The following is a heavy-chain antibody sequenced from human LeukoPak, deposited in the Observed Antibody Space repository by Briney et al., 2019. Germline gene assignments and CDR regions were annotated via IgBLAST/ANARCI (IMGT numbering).Heavy chain of an antibody. Sequence: SETLSLTCAVYGGSFSDYYWSWIRQPQAKGLEWIGEINHSGSTNYNPSLKSRVTVSLDTSKNQFSLKLSSVTAADTAVYYCATGQYTGYPTHWGQGTLVTVSS. CDR2: INHSGST. V-gene: IGHV4-34*01. J-gene: IGHJ4*02. CDR1: GGSFSDYY. CDR3: ATGQYTGYPTH. D-gene: IGHD5-12*01.